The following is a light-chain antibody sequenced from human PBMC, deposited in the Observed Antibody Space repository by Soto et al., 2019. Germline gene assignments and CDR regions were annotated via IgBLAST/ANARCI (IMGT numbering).Light chain of an antibody. Sequence: EIVLTQSPATLSLSPGERATLSCRASQSVSSYLAWYQQKPGQAPRLLIYDASNRATGIPARFSGSGSGTDFTLTISSLEPEDFAVYYRQQRSNWGTFGQGTKVEIK. CDR2: DAS. J-gene: IGKJ1*01. CDR1: QSVSSY. CDR3: QQRSNWGT. V-gene: IGKV3-11*01.